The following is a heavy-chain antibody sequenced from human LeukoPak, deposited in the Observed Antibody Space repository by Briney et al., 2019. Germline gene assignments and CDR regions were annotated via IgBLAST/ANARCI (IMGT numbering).Heavy chain of an antibody. J-gene: IGHJ6*03. Sequence: PSETLSLTCAVYGGSFSGYYWSWIRQPPGKGLEWIGEINHSGSTNYNPSLKSRVTISVDTSKNQFSLKLSSVTAADTAVYYWARLRGLYYYYYMDVWGKGTTVTVSS. CDR1: GGSFSGYY. V-gene: IGHV4-34*01. CDR2: INHSGST. CDR3: ARLRGLYYYYYMDV.